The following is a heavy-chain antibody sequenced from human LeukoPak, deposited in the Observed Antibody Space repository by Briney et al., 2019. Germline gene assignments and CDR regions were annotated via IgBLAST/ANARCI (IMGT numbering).Heavy chain of an antibody. CDR3: ARGLTVSKLGRHRTRLHWFDP. V-gene: IGHV4-38-2*02. CDR1: GYSISSGYF. Sequence: PSETLSLTCTVSGYSISSGYFWGWIRQPPGKGLAWIGSFYHSGITNYNPSLKSRVTISVDTSKNQFSLKLSSVTAADTAVYYCARGLTVSKLGRHRTRLHWFDPWGQGTLVTVSS. D-gene: IGHD4-11*01. J-gene: IGHJ5*02. CDR2: FYHSGIT.